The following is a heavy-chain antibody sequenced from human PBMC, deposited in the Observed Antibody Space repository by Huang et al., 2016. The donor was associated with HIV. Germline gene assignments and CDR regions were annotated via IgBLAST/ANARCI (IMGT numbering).Heavy chain of an antibody. J-gene: IGHJ1*01. Sequence: EVQLVESGGGLVQPGGSLTLSCAASGFTLSAYSMNWVRQTPGKGLEWVSYINKNGSKICYAESGKGRFTISRDNAKNSLYLQMNSLRDDDTAVFYCATSYGYFPHWGQGTLVTVSS. D-gene: IGHD5-18*01. CDR2: INKNGSKI. CDR3: ATSYGYFPH. V-gene: IGHV3-48*02. CDR1: GFTLSAYS.